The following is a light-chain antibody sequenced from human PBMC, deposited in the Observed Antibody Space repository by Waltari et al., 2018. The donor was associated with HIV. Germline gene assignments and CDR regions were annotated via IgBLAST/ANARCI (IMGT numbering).Light chain of an antibody. Sequence: DIQLTQSPSFMYASIGDRVTITCRASQAIGTSLAWFQLQPGQAPKLLISSASDLQMGVPSRFSGSGSGTTFTLTIGDLQPEDFTTYFCHQADSFPLTFGPGTKVD. J-gene: IGKJ3*01. CDR1: QAIGTS. CDR3: HQADSFPLT. CDR2: SAS. V-gene: IGKV1-12*01.